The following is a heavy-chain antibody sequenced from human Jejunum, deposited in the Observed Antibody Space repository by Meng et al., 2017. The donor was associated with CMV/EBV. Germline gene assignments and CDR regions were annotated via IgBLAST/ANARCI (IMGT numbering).Heavy chain of an antibody. D-gene: IGHD1-7*01. J-gene: IGHJ4*02. V-gene: IGHV3-23*01. CDR3: AKRNYSFDY. CDR2: ISGSGGKA. Sequence: LRLSCAAPRFSFPSYAMNWVRQAPGKGLECVSGISGSGGKAYYADSVKGRFTISRDNSKNTLYLQMNSLRAEDTAVYYCAKRNYSFDYWGQGTLVTVSS. CDR1: RFSFPSYA.